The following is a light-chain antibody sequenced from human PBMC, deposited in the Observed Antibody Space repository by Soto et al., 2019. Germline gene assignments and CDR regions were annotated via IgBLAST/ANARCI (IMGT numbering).Light chain of an antibody. CDR1: SSDVGGYDY. CDR2: DVS. CDR3: SSYAGSNNLV. V-gene: IGLV2-8*01. J-gene: IGLJ1*01. Sequence: QSVLTQPPSASGSPGQSVTISCTGTSSDVGGYDYVSWYRQHPGKAPELMIYDVSNRPSGVPDRFSGSKSGNTASLTVSGLQAEDAADYYCSSYAGSNNLVFGTGTKVTVL.